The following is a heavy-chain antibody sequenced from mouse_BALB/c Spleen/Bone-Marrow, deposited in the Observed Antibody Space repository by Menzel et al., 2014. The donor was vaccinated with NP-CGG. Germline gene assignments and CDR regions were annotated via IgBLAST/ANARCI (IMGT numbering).Heavy chain of an antibody. V-gene: IGHV1-7*01. J-gene: IGHJ2*01. CDR2: INPSTGYT. D-gene: IGHD2-14*01. CDR1: GYTFXSYW. Sequence: QVQLQHSGAELAKPGASVKMSCKASGYTFXSYWMHWVKQRPGQGLEWIGYINPSTGYTEYNQKFKDKATLTADKSSSPAYMQLGGLTSEDSAVYYCARHYRYYFDYWGQGTTLTVSS. CDR3: ARHYRYYFDY.